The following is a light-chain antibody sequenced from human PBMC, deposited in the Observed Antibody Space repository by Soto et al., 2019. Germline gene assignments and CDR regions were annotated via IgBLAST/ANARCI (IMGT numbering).Light chain of an antibody. CDR1: QSIDTW. J-gene: IGKJ1*01. V-gene: IGKV1-5*01. Sequence: DIQMTQSPSTLSASVGDRITLTCRASQSIDTWVAWYQQKQGKAPKLLIYDASSLESGVPSRFSGSGSGTEFTLTISSLQPDDFGSYYCQQYDSNSGTFGQGTKVDIK. CDR3: QQYDSNSGT. CDR2: DAS.